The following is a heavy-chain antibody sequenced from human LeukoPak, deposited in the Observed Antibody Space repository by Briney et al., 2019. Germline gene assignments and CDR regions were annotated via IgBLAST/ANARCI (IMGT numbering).Heavy chain of an antibody. CDR2: ISWNSGSI. Sequence: PGRSLRLSCAASGFTFEDYAMHWVRQAPGKGLEWVSGISWNSGSIGYADSVKGRFTNSRDNSKNSLYLQMNSLRAEDTAVYYCARGASVVVMTANDAFDIWGQGTVVTVSS. V-gene: IGHV3-9*01. CDR3: ARGASVVVMTANDAFDI. J-gene: IGHJ3*02. CDR1: GFTFEDYA. D-gene: IGHD2-21*02.